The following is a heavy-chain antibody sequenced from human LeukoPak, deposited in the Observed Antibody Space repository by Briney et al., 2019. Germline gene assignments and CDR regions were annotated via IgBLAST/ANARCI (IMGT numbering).Heavy chain of an antibody. V-gene: IGHV3-48*03. Sequence: AGSLRLSCAASGFTFSSYEMNWVRQAPGKGLEWVSYISGSGRTIDYADSVKRRFTISRDNTKNSVYLQMNSLRAEDTAIYFCVRDAVMSPEVLLTAWDYFDCWGQGTLVTVSS. D-gene: IGHD2-21*01. CDR1: GFTFSSYE. CDR2: ISGSGRTI. J-gene: IGHJ4*02. CDR3: VRDAVMSPEVLLTAWDYFDC.